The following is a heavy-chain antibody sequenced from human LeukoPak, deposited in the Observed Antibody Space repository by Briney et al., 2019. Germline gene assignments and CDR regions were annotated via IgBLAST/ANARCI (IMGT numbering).Heavy chain of an antibody. D-gene: IGHD3-16*01. J-gene: IGHJ1*01. V-gene: IGHV2-5*01. CDR3: VHDIPGGEGFQH. CDR2: IYGNDDK. CDR1: GFSLTTSGVG. Sequence: SGPTLVKPTQTLTLTCTFSGFSLTTSGVGVAWNRQPPGKALEWLALIYGNDDKRYSPSLKSRLTITKDTSENRVVLTMTDMDPVDTATYYCVHDIPGGEGFQHWGQGTLVTVSS.